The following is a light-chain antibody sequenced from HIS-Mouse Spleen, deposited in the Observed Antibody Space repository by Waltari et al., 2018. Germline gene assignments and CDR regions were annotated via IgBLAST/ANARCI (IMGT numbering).Light chain of an antibody. CDR1: ALPKKY. Sequence: SYELTQPPSVSVSPGQTARITCSGDALPKKYAYWYQQKSGQAPVLVIYEDSKRPSGIPEGFAGSSSGTSATLTISRAQVEDEADYYCYSTDSSGNHRVFGGGTKLTVL. V-gene: IGLV3-10*01. CDR2: EDS. CDR3: YSTDSSGNHRV. J-gene: IGLJ2*01.